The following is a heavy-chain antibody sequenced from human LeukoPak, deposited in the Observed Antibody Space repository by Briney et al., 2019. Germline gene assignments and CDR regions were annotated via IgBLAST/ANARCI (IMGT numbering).Heavy chain of an antibody. CDR2: IYYSGST. Sequence: SETLSLTCTVSGGSISSSYWSWIRQPPRKGLEWIGYIYYSGSTNYNPSLKSRVTISVDTSKNQFSLKLSSVTAAATAVYYCASLRQWPHYFDYWGQGTLVTVSS. V-gene: IGHV4-59*08. D-gene: IGHD6-19*01. CDR3: ASLRQWPHYFDY. CDR1: GGSISSSY. J-gene: IGHJ4*02.